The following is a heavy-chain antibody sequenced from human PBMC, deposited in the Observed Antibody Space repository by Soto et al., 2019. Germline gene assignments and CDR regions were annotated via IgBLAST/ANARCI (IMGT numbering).Heavy chain of an antibody. CDR1: GFTFSSYD. V-gene: IGHV3-23*01. CDR3: AKDKTGYCTYWYFEL. CDR2: ISGSGGST. D-gene: IGHD2-8*01. Sequence: EVQLLDSGGGLVQPGGSLRLSCAASGFTFSSYDMSCVRQAPGKGLEWVSAISGSGGSTYYADSVKGRFTISRDNSKNTLYLQMNSLRAEDTAVYDCAKDKTGYCTYWYFELWGRGTLVTVSS. J-gene: IGHJ2*01.